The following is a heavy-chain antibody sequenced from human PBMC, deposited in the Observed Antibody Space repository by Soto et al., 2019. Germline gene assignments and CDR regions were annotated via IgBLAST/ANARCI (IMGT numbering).Heavy chain of an antibody. V-gene: IGHV1-2*04. CDR2: INPNSGGT. D-gene: IGHD6-6*01. CDR3: ARSADDARPYYYYYGMDV. J-gene: IGHJ6*02. CDR1: GYTFTGYY. Sequence: VSVKVSCKASGYTFTGYYMHWVRQAPGQGLEWMGWINPNSGGTNYAQKFQGWVTMTRDTSISTAYMELSRLRSDDTAVYYCARSADDARPYYYYYGMDVWGQGTTVTVSS.